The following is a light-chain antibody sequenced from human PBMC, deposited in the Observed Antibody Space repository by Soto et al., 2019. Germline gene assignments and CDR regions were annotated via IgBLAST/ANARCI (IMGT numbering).Light chain of an antibody. CDR1: SSDVGGYNY. V-gene: IGLV2-8*01. Sequence: QSVLTQPPSASGSPLQSVTISCTGTSSDVGGYNYVSWYQQHPGKAPKLMIYEVSKRPSGVPDRFSGSKSGNTASLTVSGLQAEDEADYYCSSYAGSNVVFGTGTKVTVL. CDR3: SSYAGSNVV. CDR2: EVS. J-gene: IGLJ1*01.